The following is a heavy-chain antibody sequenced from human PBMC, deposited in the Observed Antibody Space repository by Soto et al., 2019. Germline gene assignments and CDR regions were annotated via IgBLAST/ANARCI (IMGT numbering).Heavy chain of an antibody. CDR3: AHKGPEDWPLDY. CDR2: IYWDDSK. V-gene: IGHV2-5*02. D-gene: IGHD3-9*01. J-gene: IGHJ4*02. Sequence: QITLKESGPTLVRPTQTLTLTCAFSGFSLSTRGVGVGWIRQPPGKALEWLAVIYWDDSKHYSPSLRSRLTITKDTSKNQVVLTMTNMHPMDTGTYYCAHKGPEDWPLDYWGQGTLVTVSS. CDR1: GFSLSTRGVG.